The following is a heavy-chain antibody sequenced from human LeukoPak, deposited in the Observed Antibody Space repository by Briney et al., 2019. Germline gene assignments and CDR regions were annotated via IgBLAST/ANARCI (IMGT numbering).Heavy chain of an antibody. CDR1: GGTFSSYA. Sequence: SVKVSCKASGGTFSSYAISWVRQAPGQGLEWRGGIIPIFGIANYAQKFQGRVTITADKSTSTAYMELSSLRSEDTAVYYCASGITRYFGYWGQGTLVTVSS. D-gene: IGHD5-24*01. J-gene: IGHJ4*02. CDR3: ASGITRYFGY. V-gene: IGHV1-69*10. CDR2: IIPIFGIA.